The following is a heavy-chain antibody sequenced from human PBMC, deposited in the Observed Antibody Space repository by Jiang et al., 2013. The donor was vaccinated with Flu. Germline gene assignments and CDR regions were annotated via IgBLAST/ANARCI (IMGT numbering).Heavy chain of an antibody. V-gene: IGHV4-34*01. CDR2: INHSGST. J-gene: IGHJ6*04. Sequence: LLKPSETLSLTCAVYGGSFSGYYWSWIRQPPGKGLEWIGEINHSGSTNYNPSLKSRVTISVDTSKNQFSLKLSSVTAADTAVYYCARSHWLFNYYYYYGMDVWGKGTTVTVSS. CDR1: GGSFSGYY. CDR3: ARSHWLFNYYYYYGMDV. D-gene: IGHD3-9*01.